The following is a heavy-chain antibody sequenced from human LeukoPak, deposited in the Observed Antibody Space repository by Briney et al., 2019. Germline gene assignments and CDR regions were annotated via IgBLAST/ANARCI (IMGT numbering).Heavy chain of an antibody. J-gene: IGHJ3*02. D-gene: IGHD3-22*01. Sequence: SETLSLTCTVSGGSISSGSYYWSWIRQPPGKGLEWIGSIYYSGSTYYNPSLKSRVTISVDTSKNQFSLKLSSVTAADTAVYYCAREKGSGYYPDAFDIWGQGTMVTVSS. CDR3: AREKGSGYYPDAFDI. CDR1: GGSISSGSYY. CDR2: IYYSGST. V-gene: IGHV4-39*07.